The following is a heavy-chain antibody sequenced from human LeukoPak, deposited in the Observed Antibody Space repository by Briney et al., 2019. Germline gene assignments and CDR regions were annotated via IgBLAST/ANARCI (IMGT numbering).Heavy chain of an antibody. D-gene: IGHD2-15*01. Sequence: GGSLRLPCAASGITFSDHYMSWIRQAPGKGLEWVAKITQDESEKYYMDSVKGRFIISRDNGKNSLYLQMNSLRVEDTALYYCARDWRQDNAFDLWGQGTMVTVSS. CDR2: ITQDESEK. J-gene: IGHJ3*01. V-gene: IGHV3-7*01. CDR1: GITFSDHY. CDR3: ARDWRQDNAFDL.